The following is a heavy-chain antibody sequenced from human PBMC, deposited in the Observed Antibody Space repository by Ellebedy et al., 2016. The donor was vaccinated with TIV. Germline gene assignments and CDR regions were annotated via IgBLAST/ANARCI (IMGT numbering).Heavy chain of an antibody. J-gene: IGHJ4*02. D-gene: IGHD4-11*01. CDR3: VKSYGNWRYLNY. CDR2: TRNKANSYTT. V-gene: IGHV3-72*01. CDR1: GFTFSDHY. Sequence: GESLKISCTASGFTFSDHYMDWVRQAPGKGLEWVGRTRNKANSYTTEYAASVKGRFTISRDDSKNSLYLQINSLTTEDTAVYYCVKSYGNWRYLNYWGQGTLVTVSS.